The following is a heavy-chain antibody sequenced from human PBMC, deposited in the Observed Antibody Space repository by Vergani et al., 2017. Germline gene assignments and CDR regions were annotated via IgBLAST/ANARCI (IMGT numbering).Heavy chain of an antibody. CDR2: IIPILGIA. D-gene: IGHD6-13*01. J-gene: IGHJ2*01. V-gene: IGHV1-69*04. Sequence: QVQLVQSAAEVKKPGSSVKVSCKASGGTFSSYAISWARQAPGQGLEWMGRIIPILGIANYAQKFQGSVTITPDKSTRTAYMELSSLRSEYTAVYYCARVGAAAGPYWYFDLWGRGTLGTVSS. CDR1: GGTFSSYA. CDR3: ARVGAAAGPYWYFDL.